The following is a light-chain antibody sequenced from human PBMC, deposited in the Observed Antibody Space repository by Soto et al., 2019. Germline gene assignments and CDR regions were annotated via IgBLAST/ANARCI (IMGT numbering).Light chain of an antibody. V-gene: IGKV3-20*01. CDR3: QQYGSSPGLT. CDR2: GAS. CDR1: QSVTSSY. J-gene: IGKJ4*01. Sequence: EIVLTQSPGTLSLSPGERATLSCRASQSVTSSYLAWYQQTPGQAPRFLIYGASSRATGIPDRFSGSGSGTDFTLTISRLEPEDFAVYYCQQYGSSPGLTFGGGTKVEIK.